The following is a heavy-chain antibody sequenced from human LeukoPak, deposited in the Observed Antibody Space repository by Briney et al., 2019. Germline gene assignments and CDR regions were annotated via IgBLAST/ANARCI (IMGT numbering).Heavy chain of an antibody. CDR1: GGTFSSYA. V-gene: IGHV1-69*13. Sequence: GASVKVSCKASGGTFSSYAISWVRQAPGQGLEWMGGIIPIFGTANYVQKFQGRVTITADESTSTAYMELSSLRSEDTAVYYCARGPPQYYFDYWGQGTLVTVSS. J-gene: IGHJ4*02. CDR3: ARGPPQYYFDY. CDR2: IIPIFGTA.